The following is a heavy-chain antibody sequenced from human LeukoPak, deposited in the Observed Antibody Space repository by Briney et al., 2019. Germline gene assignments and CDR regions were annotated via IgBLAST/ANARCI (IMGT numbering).Heavy chain of an antibody. D-gene: IGHD6-13*01. Sequence: KPSETLSLTCTVSGGSISSGSYYWSWIWQPAGKGLEWIGRIYTSGSTNYNPSLKSRVTISVDTSKNQFSLKLSSVTAADTAVYYCARDRLWVGSSGGWFDPWGQGTLVTVSS. CDR1: GGSISSGSYY. J-gene: IGHJ5*02. CDR2: IYTSGST. CDR3: ARDRLWVGSSGGWFDP. V-gene: IGHV4-61*02.